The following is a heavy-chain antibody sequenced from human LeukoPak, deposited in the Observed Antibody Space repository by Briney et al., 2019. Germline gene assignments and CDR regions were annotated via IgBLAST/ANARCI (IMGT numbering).Heavy chain of an antibody. CDR2: ISYDGSNK. Sequence: GGSLRLSCAASGFTFSSYGMHWVRQAPGKGLEWVAVISYDGSNKYYADSVKGRFTISRDNSKNTLYLQMNSLRAEDTAVYYCAKDLGDILTGYYNGYFQHWGQGTLVTVSS. CDR3: AKDLGDILTGYYNGYFQH. D-gene: IGHD3-9*01. CDR1: GFTFSSYG. V-gene: IGHV3-30*18. J-gene: IGHJ1*01.